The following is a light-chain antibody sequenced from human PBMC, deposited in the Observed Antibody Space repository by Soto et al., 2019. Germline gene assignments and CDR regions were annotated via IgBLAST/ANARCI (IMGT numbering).Light chain of an antibody. V-gene: IGKV4-1*01. Sequence: EIVMTQSPDSLAVSLGERATINFKSSQNGLYSSHNKNQLAWDPQKPGQPPKLLIYWASTRESGVPDRFSGSGFGKDFILTISSLQAEDVAGYYCQQDYSPPLPFGGGTNVEIK. CDR3: QQDYSPPLP. CDR2: WAS. CDR1: QNGLYSSHNKNQ. J-gene: IGKJ4*02.